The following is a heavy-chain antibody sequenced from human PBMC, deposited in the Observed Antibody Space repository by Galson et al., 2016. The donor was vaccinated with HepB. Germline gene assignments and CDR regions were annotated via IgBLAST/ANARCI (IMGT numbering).Heavy chain of an antibody. V-gene: IGHV4-31*03. D-gene: IGHD6-6*01. CDR1: GGAISNVNYF. CDR3: ARVAFVAARRDFDY. J-gene: IGHJ4*02. CDR2: IYHTGST. Sequence: TLSLTCTVSGGAISNVNYFWSWIRQPPGEALKWIGYIYHTGSTYYSPSLKSRVTISVDTSKNQFPLNLISVPAADPPVYYCARVAFVAARRDFDYWGQGTLVTVSS.